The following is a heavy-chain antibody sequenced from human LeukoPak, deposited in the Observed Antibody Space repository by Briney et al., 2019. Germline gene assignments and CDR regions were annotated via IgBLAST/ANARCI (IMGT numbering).Heavy chain of an antibody. CDR2: IYTSGST. D-gene: IGHD1-26*01. CDR1: GGSISSGSYY. V-gene: IGHV4-61*02. J-gene: IGHJ3*02. Sequence: KASETLSLTCTVSGGSISSGSYYWSWIRQPAGKGLQWIGRIYTSGSTNYNPSLKSRVTISVDTSKNQFSLKLSSVTAADTAVYYCARDYLLTHSGSRLINAFDIWGQGTMVTVSS. CDR3: ARDYLLTHSGSRLINAFDI.